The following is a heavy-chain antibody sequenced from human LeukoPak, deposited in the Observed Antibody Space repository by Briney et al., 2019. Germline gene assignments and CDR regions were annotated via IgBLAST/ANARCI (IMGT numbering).Heavy chain of an antibody. CDR1: GGSIRSYY. Sequence: ETLSLTCAVSGGSIRSYYWSWIRQPPGKGLEWSGYIYYSGSTKYNPSLKSRVTISVDTSKNQFSLKLSSVTAADTAVYYCARGEPGTTGTGGHWFDPWGQGTLVTVSS. V-gene: IGHV4-59*01. CDR2: IYYSGST. J-gene: IGHJ5*02. CDR3: ARGEPGTTGTGGHWFDP. D-gene: IGHD1-1*01.